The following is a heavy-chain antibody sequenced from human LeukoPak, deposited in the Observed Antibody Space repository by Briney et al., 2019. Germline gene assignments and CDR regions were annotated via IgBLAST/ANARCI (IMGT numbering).Heavy chain of an antibody. CDR3: AKDSTRDTVAAGTTFDS. D-gene: IGHD6-13*01. J-gene: IGHJ4*02. V-gene: IGHV3-23*01. CDR1: GFTFSSYA. CDR2: IPGNSGRT. Sequence: GGSLRLSCAASGFTFSSYAMSWVRQAPGKGLEWVSTIPGNSGRTYYADSVKGRFTISRDNSKNTLHLQMNSLRAEDTAVYYCAKDSTRDTVAAGTTFDSWGQGTLVPVSS.